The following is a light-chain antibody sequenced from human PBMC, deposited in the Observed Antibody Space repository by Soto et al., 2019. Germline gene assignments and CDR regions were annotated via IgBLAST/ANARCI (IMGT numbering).Light chain of an antibody. CDR3: GTWDTSLSAVV. CDR2: DNN. CDR1: GSNIENNY. V-gene: IGLV1-51*01. J-gene: IGLJ3*02. Sequence: QSVLTQPPSVSAAPGQKVTISCSGSGSNIENNYVSWYQQFPGTAPKLLIYDNNKRPSGIPDRFSGSKSGTSATLGITGLQTGDEADYYCGTWDTSLSAVVFGGGTKVTVL.